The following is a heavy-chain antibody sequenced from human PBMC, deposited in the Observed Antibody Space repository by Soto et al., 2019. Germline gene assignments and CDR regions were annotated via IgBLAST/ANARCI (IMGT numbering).Heavy chain of an antibody. CDR3: ARRRGEWVSSALYNWFEP. J-gene: IGHJ5*02. CDR2: ISSSSDFI. Sequence: GGSLRLSCAASGFIFTSYSMVWVRQAPGKGLEWVSSISSSSDFIYYADSVKGRFTISRDNAQNSLYLQMDSLRVEDTAIYYCARRRGEWVSSALYNWFEPWGQGTLVTVSS. V-gene: IGHV3-21*01. CDR1: GFIFTSYS. D-gene: IGHD3-10*01.